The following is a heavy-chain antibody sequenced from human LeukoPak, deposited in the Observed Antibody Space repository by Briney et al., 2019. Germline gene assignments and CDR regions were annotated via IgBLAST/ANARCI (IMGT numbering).Heavy chain of an antibody. D-gene: IGHD3-16*01. V-gene: IGHV5-51*01. CDR3: ARGGPGVNYFNY. Sequence: LGESLKISCKGSGYSFTSHWIAWVRQVPGKGLEWMGIIYPDDSDTRYHPSFQGQVTISADKSINTAYLQWSSLKASDTAMYYCARGGPGVNYFNYWGQGTLVTVSS. CDR1: GYSFTSHW. J-gene: IGHJ4*02. CDR2: IYPDDSDT.